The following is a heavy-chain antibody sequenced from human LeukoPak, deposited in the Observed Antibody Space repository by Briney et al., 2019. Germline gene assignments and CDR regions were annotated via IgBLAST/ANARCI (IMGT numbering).Heavy chain of an antibody. Sequence: GGTLRLSCAASRFTFSSYSMNWVRQAPGKGLEWVSSISSSSSYIYYADSVKGRFTISRDNSKNTLYLQMNSLRAEDTAVYYCAKDHGRYYYGSGSYYPTYYFDYWGQGTLVTVSS. V-gene: IGHV3-21*04. CDR2: ISSSSSYI. CDR3: AKDHGRYYYGSGSYYPTYYFDY. J-gene: IGHJ4*02. CDR1: RFTFSSYS. D-gene: IGHD3-10*01.